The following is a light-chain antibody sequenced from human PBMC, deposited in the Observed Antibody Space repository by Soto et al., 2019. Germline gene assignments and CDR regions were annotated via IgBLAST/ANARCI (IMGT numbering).Light chain of an antibody. J-gene: IGKJ2*01. CDR3: QQYYNWPYT. CDR1: QSVSSN. V-gene: IGKV3-15*01. Sequence: EIVMTQSPDTLSVSPGEGATLSFRASQSVSSNLAWYQQKPGQAPRLLFYTASTRATGVPARFSGSGSGTEFTLTISSLQSEDFAIYYCQQYYNWPYTFGQGTKVDI. CDR2: TAS.